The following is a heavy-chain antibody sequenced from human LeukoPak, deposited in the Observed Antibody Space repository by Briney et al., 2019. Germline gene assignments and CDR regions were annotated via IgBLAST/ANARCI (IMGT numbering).Heavy chain of an antibody. Sequence: GGSLTLSCAASGFTFSDYYMSWIRQAPGKGLEWVSYISSSSSYTNYADSVKGRFTISRDNAKSSLYLQMNSLRVEDTAVYYCARDLRQWLVDYTGQGTPVTVSS. J-gene: IGHJ4*02. CDR3: ARDLRQWLVDY. D-gene: IGHD6-19*01. V-gene: IGHV3-11*06. CDR2: ISSSSSYT. CDR1: GFTFSDYY.